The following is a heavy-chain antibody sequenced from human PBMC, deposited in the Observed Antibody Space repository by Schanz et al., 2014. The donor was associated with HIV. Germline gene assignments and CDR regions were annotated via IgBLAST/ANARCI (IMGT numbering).Heavy chain of an antibody. CDR3: ARDLPNPYFDFSGPAGDY. CDR2: ISFDGSNK. CDR1: GFTLSNSA. Sequence: VQLVESGGDLVQPGKSLRLSCAASGFTLSNSAMHWVRQAPGKGLEWVAIISFDGSNKYYADSVKGRFTISRDNSKNTLYLQMNSLRVEDTAVYYCARDLPNPYFDFSGPAGDYWGQGALVTVSS. J-gene: IGHJ4*02. V-gene: IGHV3-30-3*01. D-gene: IGHD3-22*01.